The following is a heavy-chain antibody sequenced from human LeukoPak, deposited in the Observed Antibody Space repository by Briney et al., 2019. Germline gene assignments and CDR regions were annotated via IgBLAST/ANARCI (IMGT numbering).Heavy chain of an antibody. CDR2: IYYSGST. J-gene: IGHJ5*02. Sequence: SETLSLTCTVSGGSISSYYWSWIRQPPGKGLEWIGYIYYSGSTNYNPSLKSRVTISVDTSKNQFSLKLSSVTAADTAVYYCARHGLKMLWGSYFDPWGQGTLVTVSS. CDR1: GGSISSYY. D-gene: IGHD3-16*01. V-gene: IGHV4-59*08. CDR3: ARHGLKMLWGSYFDP.